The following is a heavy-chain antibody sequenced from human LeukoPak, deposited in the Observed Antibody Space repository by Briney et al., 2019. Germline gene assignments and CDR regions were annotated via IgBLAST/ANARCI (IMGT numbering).Heavy chain of an antibody. CDR3: ARVRAADFWSGYLDY. J-gene: IGHJ4*02. D-gene: IGHD3-3*01. Sequence: GGSLRLSCAASGFTVSSNYMSWVRQAPGKGLEWVSVIYSGGSTYYADSVKGRFTISRDNSKNTLYLQMNSLRAEDTAVYYCARVRAADFWSGYLDYWGQGTLVTVSS. CDR2: IYSGGST. CDR1: GFTVSSNY. V-gene: IGHV3-53*01.